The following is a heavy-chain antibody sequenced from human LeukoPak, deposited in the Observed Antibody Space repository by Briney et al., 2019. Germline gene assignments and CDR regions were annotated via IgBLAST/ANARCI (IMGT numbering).Heavy chain of an antibody. V-gene: IGHV3-33*06. CDR2: IWYDGSKK. Sequence: PGGSLRLSRTASGFTFRTYVMHWVRQAPGKGLEWVADIWYDGSKKYYADSVKGRFTISRDNSKDRLFLQMNSLRVEDTALYYCAKDLYDSNGYSDSQHWGQGTLVTVSS. CDR1: GFTFRTYV. J-gene: IGHJ1*01. D-gene: IGHD3-22*01. CDR3: AKDLYDSNGYSDSQH.